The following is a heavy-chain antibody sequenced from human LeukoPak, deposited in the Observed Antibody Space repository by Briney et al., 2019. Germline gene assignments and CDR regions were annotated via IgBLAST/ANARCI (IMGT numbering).Heavy chain of an antibody. CDR2: IRYDGSNK. CDR1: GFTFSSYG. D-gene: IGHD6-13*01. J-gene: IGHJ6*03. V-gene: IGHV3-30*02. Sequence: PGGSLRLSCAASGFTFSSYGMHWVRQAPGKGLEWVAFIRYDGSNKYYADSVKGRFTISRDNSKNTLYLQMNSLRAEDTAVYYCAKDAWVSSSWSYYYMDVWAKGPRSPSP. CDR3: AKDAWVSSSWSYYYMDV.